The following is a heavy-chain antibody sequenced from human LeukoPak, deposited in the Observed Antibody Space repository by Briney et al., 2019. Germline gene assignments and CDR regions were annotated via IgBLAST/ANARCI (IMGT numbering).Heavy chain of an antibody. Sequence: SGPTLVNPTQTLTLTCTFSGFSLSTSGVGVGWIRQPPGKALEWLALIYWDDDKRYSPSLKCRLTITKDTSKNQVVLTMTNMDPVDTATYYCAHRLDCSGGSCLDAFDIWGQGTMVTVSS. J-gene: IGHJ3*02. CDR3: AHRLDCSGGSCLDAFDI. V-gene: IGHV2-5*02. CDR1: GFSLSTSGVG. CDR2: IYWDDDK. D-gene: IGHD2-15*01.